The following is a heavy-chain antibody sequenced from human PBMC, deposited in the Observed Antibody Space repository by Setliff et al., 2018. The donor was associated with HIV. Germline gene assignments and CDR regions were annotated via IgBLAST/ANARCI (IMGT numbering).Heavy chain of an antibody. J-gene: IGHJ4*02. CDR2: INHSGKT. Sequence: SETLSLTCAVYGGSFSGFYWSWIRQAPGKGLEWIGEINHSGKTNYNPSLKSRITLSVDTSENQFALKLASVTAADTAVYYCAREGDGIDFWGQGTLVTVSS. CDR1: GGSFSGFY. V-gene: IGHV4-34*01. D-gene: IGHD2-21*02. CDR3: AREGDGIDF.